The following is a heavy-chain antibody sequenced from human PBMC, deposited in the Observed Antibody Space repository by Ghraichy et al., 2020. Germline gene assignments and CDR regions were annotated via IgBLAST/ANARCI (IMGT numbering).Heavy chain of an antibody. D-gene: IGHD6-19*01. CDR2: VSHSGST. Sequence: SETLSLTCVVSGGSFRDFYWTWIRQSPGSGLEWIGEVSHSGSTHYHPSLKSRVTISVDTSKNSFSLNLHSVTAADTAVYYCARVSRGWSYSDYWGQGSLVTVSS. CDR1: GGSFRDFY. J-gene: IGHJ4*02. CDR3: ARVSRGWSYSDY. V-gene: IGHV4-34*01.